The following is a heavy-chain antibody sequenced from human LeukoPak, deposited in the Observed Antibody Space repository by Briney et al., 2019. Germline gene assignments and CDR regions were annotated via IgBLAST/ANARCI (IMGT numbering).Heavy chain of an antibody. V-gene: IGHV1-18*01. J-gene: IGHJ6*02. CDR2: ISAYNGNT. CDR3: AGATVTPVHYYYYYGMDV. D-gene: IGHD4-17*01. Sequence: ASVKVSCKASGYTFTSYGISWVRQAPGQGLEWMGWISAYNGNTNYAQKLQGRVTMTTDTSTSTAYMELRSLRSDDTAVYYCAGATVTPVHYYYYYGMDVWGQGTTVTVSS. CDR1: GYTFTSYG.